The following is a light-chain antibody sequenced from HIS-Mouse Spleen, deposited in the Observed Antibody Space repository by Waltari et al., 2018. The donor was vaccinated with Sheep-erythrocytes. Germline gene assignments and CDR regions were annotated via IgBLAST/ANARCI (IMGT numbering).Light chain of an antibody. CDR2: WAS. J-gene: IGKJ3*01. CDR3: QQYYSTPFT. Sequence: DIVMTQSPDSLAVSLGERATINRKSSQSVLYSSNNKNYLAWYQQKPGQPPKLLIYWASTRDSGVPDRFSGSGSGTDFTLTISSLQAEDVAVYYCQQYYSTPFTFGPGTKVDIK. CDR1: QSVLYSSNNKNY. V-gene: IGKV4-1*01.